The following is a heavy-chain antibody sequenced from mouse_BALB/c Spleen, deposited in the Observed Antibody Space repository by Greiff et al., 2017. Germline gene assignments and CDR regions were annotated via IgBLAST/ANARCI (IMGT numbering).Heavy chain of an antibody. CDR3: ARDTYYGNSYAMDY. Sequence: EVKLMESGGGLVQPGGSRKLSCAASGFTFSSFGMHWVRQAPEKGLEWVAYISSGSSTIYYADTVKGRFTISRDNPKNTLYLQMSSLKSEDTAMYYCARDTYYGNSYAMDYWGQGTSVTVSS. CDR2: ISSGSSTI. CDR1: GFTFSSFG. V-gene: IGHV5-17*02. D-gene: IGHD2-10*01. J-gene: IGHJ4*01.